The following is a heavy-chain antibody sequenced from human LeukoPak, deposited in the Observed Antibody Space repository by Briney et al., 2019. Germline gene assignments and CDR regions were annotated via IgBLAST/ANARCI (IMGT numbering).Heavy chain of an antibody. V-gene: IGHV3-23*01. D-gene: IGHD3-22*01. CDR3: AKDPPKYYDSSGYWPTAFDI. J-gene: IGHJ3*02. Sequence: PGGSLRLSCAASGFTFSSYAMSWVRQAPGKGLEWVSAISGSGGSTYYADSVKGRFTISRDNSKNTLYLQMNSLRAEDTAVYYCAKDPPKYYDSSGYWPTAFDIWGQGTMVTVSS. CDR1: GFTFSSYA. CDR2: ISGSGGST.